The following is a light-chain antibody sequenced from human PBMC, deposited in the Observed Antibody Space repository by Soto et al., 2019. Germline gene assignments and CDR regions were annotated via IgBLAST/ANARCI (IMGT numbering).Light chain of an antibody. V-gene: IGKV1-39*01. CDR2: AAS. J-gene: IGKJ5*01. CDR3: QQYYSYPSIT. CDR1: QRITTY. Sequence: DIQMTQSPSSLSASVGDRVMITCRSSQRITTYVNWYQQKPGKAPKLLIYAASSLQSGVPSRFSGSGSGTDFTLTISCLQSEDFATYYCQQYYSYPSITFGQGTRLEI.